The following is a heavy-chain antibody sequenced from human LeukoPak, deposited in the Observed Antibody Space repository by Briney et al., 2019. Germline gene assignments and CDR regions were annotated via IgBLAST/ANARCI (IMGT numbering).Heavy chain of an antibody. V-gene: IGHV4-39*01. CDR2: IYYSGST. D-gene: IGHD3-22*01. Sequence: SETLSLTCTVSGGSISSSSYYWGWIRQPPGKGLEWIGSIYYSGSTYYNPSLKSRVTISVDMSKNQFSLKLSSVTAADTAVYYCARSYDSPYYFDYWGQGTLVTVSS. CDR3: ARSYDSPYYFDY. CDR1: GGSISSSSYY. J-gene: IGHJ4*02.